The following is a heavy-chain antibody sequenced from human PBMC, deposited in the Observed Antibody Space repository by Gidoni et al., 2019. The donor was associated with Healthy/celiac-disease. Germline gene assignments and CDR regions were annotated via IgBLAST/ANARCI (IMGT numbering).Heavy chain of an antibody. CDR1: CV. D-gene: IGHD6-19*01. V-gene: IGHV3-73*01. CDR3: TRLSEYSSGWYYFDY. CDR2: IRSKANSYAT. J-gene: IGHJ4*02. Sequence: CVIRGVRQASGKGLEWVGRIRSKANSYATAYAASVKGRFTISRDDSKNTAYLQMNSLKTEDTAVYYCTRLSEYSSGWYYFDYWGQGTLVTVSS.